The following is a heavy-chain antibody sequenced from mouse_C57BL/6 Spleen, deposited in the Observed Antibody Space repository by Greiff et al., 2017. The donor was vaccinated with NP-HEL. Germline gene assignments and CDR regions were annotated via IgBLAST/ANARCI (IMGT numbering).Heavy chain of an antibody. D-gene: IGHD1-1*01. CDR2: IDPSDSYT. V-gene: IGHV1-69*01. CDR1: GYTFTSYW. Sequence: QVQLQQPGAELVMPGASVKLSCKASGYTFTSYWMHWVKQRPGQGLEWIGEIDPSDSYTNYNQKFKGKSTLTVDKSSSTAYMQLSSLTSEDSAVYYCARGSYPAWFAYWGQGTLVTVSA. J-gene: IGHJ3*01. CDR3: ARGSYPAWFAY.